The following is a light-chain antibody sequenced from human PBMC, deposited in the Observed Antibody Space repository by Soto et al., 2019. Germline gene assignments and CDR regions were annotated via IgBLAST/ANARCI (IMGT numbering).Light chain of an antibody. V-gene: IGKV3-20*01. CDR3: QQYGNAPCT. J-gene: IGKJ3*01. CDR2: GAS. Sequence: ETVLTQSPGTLSRAGGARGPRSWRASQSVSSSYLAWFQQKPGQAPRLLIYGASSRATGIPDRFSGSSSGTDFTHVISSLEPADSPVHYCQQYGNAPCTFGPGTKVDIK. CDR1: QSVSSSY.